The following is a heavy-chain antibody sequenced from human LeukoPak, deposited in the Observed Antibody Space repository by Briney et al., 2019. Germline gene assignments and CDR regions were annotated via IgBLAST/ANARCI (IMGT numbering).Heavy chain of an antibody. CDR1: GFTFSSYA. V-gene: IGHV3-23*01. CDR2: ISGSGGST. Sequence: GGSLRLSCAASGFTFSSYAMSWVRQAPGKGLEWVSAISGSGGSTYYADSVKGRFTISRDNSKNTLYLQMNSLRAEDTAVYYTAKVGRLDHGDYSRHNELCGRPTLATVSS. D-gene: IGHD4-17*01. J-gene: IGHJ2*01. CDR3: AKVGRLDHGDYSRHNEL.